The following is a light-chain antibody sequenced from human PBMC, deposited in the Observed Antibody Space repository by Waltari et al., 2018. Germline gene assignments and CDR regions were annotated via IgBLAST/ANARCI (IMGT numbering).Light chain of an antibody. CDR1: SSHIGNYY. Sequence: QSVLTPPPSVSAAPGQKVTISCSGTSSHIGNYYVSWYQQLPGTAPKLLIHDNNPRTSGNPDRFSAAKSGTTATLAITGLQAGDEADYYCGTWDGSLSAHVFGTGTKITVL. CDR3: GTWDGSLSAHV. V-gene: IGLV1-51*01. CDR2: DNN. J-gene: IGLJ1*01.